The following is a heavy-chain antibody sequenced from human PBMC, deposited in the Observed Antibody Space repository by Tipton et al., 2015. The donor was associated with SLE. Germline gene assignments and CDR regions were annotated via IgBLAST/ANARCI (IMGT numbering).Heavy chain of an antibody. CDR2: IYTRGTT. D-gene: IGHD3-9*01. Sequence: LRLSCTVSGDSVTRGFYYWSWIRQPAGEGLEWIGRIYTRGTTNYNPSLKSRVTISVDTSKNHFSLKLSSVTAADTAVYYCARDSEWVDWLSEGNSYYYMAVWGKGTTVTVSS. CDR1: GDSVTRGFYY. CDR3: ARDSEWVDWLSEGNSYYYMAV. V-gene: IGHV4-61*02. J-gene: IGHJ6*03.